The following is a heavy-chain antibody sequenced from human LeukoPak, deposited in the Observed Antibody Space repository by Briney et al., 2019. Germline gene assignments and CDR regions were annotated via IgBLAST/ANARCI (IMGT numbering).Heavy chain of an antibody. CDR3: ARKPCSGASCYYLDY. D-gene: IGHD2-15*01. V-gene: IGHV3-30-3*01. CDR1: GFTFSTYT. J-gene: IGHJ4*02. CDR2: ISYDGTNK. Sequence: PGRSLRLSCAASGFTFSTYTMHWVREAPGKALEWGAIISYDGTNKYYADFVKGRFTISRDNAKNTLYLQMNSLRTEDTAVYYCARKPCSGASCYYLDYWGQGTLVTVPS.